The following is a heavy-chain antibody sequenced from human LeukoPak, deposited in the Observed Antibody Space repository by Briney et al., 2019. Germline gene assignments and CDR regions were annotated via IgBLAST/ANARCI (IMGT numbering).Heavy chain of an antibody. J-gene: IGHJ4*02. CDR3: ARSSSGWYGEYYFDY. V-gene: IGHV3-53*01. D-gene: IGHD6-19*01. CDR1: GFTVSSNY. CDR2: IYSGGST. Sequence: GGSLRLSCAASGFTVSSNYMSWVRQAPGKGLEWVSVIYSGGSTYYADSVKGRFTISRDNSKNTLYLQVNSLRAEDTAVYYCARSSSGWYGEYYFDYWGQGTLVTVSS.